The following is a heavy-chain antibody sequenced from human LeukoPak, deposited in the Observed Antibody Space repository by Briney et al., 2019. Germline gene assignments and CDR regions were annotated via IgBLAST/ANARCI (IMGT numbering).Heavy chain of an antibody. CDR3: VRSGVVLQTGFDF. J-gene: IGHJ4*02. D-gene: IGHD3-16*01. CDR1: GGPMMTGPYY. V-gene: IGHV4-39*07. Sequence: SETLSLTCAVSGGPMMTGPYYWGWIRQPPGKGLEWLGSIFYDGTTYYSPSLKSRVSVSADTSRNQFSLRLTSASAADTAVYYCVRSGVVLQTGFDFWGQGALVTVSS. CDR2: IFYDGTT.